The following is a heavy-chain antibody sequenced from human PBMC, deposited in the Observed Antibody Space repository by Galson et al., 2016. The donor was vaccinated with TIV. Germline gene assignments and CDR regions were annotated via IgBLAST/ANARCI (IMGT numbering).Heavy chain of an antibody. CDR3: AKCRNTAMDTYYYYYGLDV. CDR1: GDTFSSFV. CDR2: IIPLFGEA. J-gene: IGHJ6*02. V-gene: IGHV1-69*13. Sequence: SVKVSCKASGDTFSSFVISWVRQAPGQGLEWMGGIIPLFGEAHYAQKFQGRVTTSADESTSTVYMKLSGLRSGDTAMYYCAKCRNTAMDTYYYYYGLDVWGQGTTVTVSS. D-gene: IGHD5-18*01.